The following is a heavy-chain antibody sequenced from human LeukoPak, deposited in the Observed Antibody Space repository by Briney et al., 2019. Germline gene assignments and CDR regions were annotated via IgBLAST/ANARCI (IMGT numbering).Heavy chain of an antibody. J-gene: IGHJ5*02. D-gene: IGHD3-10*01. CDR2: ISWNSGSI. CDR3: AKDLFWFDP. Sequence: PGGSLRLSCAASGFTFDDYAMHWVRQAPGKGLEWVSGISWNSGSIGYADSVKGRFTISRDNAKNSLYLQMNSLRAEDTAVYYCAKDLFWFDPWGQGTLVTVSS. V-gene: IGHV3-9*01. CDR1: GFTFDDYA.